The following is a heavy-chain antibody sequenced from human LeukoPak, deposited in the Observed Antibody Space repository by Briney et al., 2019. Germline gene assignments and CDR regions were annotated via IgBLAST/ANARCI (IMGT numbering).Heavy chain of an antibody. V-gene: IGHV6-1*01. CDR1: GDSVSSNSAA. CDR3: ARAWTYSSSWEYYYYYYMDV. J-gene: IGHJ6*03. D-gene: IGHD6-13*01. CDR2: TYYRSKWYN. Sequence: SQTLSLTCAISGDSVSSNSAAWNWIRQSPSRGLEWLGRTYYRSKWYNDYAVSVKSRITINPDTSKNQFSLQLNSVTPEDTAVYYCARAWTYSSSWEYYYYYYMDVWGKGTTVTVSS.